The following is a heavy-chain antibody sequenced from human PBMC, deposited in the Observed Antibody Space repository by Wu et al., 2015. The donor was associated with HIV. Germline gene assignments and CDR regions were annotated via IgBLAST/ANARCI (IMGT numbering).Heavy chain of an antibody. CDR3: ARVSGSYYDSSGYYLDAFDI. V-gene: IGHV1-46*01. Sequence: QVQLVQSGAEVKKPGASVKVSCKASGYTFTSYYMHWVRQAPGQGLEWMGIINPSGGSTSYAQKFQGRVTMTRDTSTSTVYMELSSLRSEDTAVYYCARVSGSYYDSSGYYLDAFDIWGQGTMVTVSS. D-gene: IGHD3-22*01. CDR1: GYTFTSYY. J-gene: IGHJ3*02. CDR2: INPSGGST.